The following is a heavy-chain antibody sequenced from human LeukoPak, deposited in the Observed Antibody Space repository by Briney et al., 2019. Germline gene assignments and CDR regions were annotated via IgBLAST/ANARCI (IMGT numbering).Heavy chain of an antibody. V-gene: IGHV1-69*05. CDR1: GGTFSFYA. D-gene: IGHD3-10*01. Sequence: SVKVSCKASGGTFSFYAINWVRQAPGQGLEWMGGIIPKFGSTNYAQKFHDRLSITTDDSTSTAYMELSRLRSDDTAVYYCASGWFGEYAWFDPWGQGTLVTVSS. CDR3: ASGWFGEYAWFDP. CDR2: IIPKFGST. J-gene: IGHJ5*02.